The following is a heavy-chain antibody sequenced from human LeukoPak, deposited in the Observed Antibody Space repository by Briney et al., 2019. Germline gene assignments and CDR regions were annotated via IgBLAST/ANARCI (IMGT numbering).Heavy chain of an antibody. Sequence: GGSLRLSCAASGFTFRNYWMHWVRQGPGEGLVWVSRTNYDETSTTYADSVKGRFTISKDNAKNTVYLQMNNLRAEDTAVYYCVSFYETYWGRGTLVTVSS. J-gene: IGHJ4*02. CDR1: GFTFRNYW. D-gene: IGHD2-2*01. CDR2: TNYDETST. V-gene: IGHV3-74*01. CDR3: VSFYETY.